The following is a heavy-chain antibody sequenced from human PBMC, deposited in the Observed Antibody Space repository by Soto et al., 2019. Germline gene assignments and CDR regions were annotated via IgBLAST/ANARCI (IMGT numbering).Heavy chain of an antibody. CDR3: ARLPYYDFWSGYSTSVYYYYGMDV. CDR1: GGSISSYY. D-gene: IGHD3-3*01. V-gene: IGHV4-59*01. Sequence: PSETLSLTCTVSGGSISSYYWSWIRQPPGKGLEWIGYIYYSGSTNYNPSLKSRVTISVDTSKNQFSLKLSSVTAADTAVYYCARLPYYDFWSGYSTSVYYYYGMDVWGQGTTVTVSS. CDR2: IYYSGST. J-gene: IGHJ6*02.